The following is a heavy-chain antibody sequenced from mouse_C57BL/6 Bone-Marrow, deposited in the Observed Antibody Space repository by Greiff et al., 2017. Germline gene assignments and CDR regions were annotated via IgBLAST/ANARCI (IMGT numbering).Heavy chain of an antibody. CDR3: ARDLGLQRRGCAY. CDR2: INPSTGGT. Sequence: VKLQESGPELVKPGASVKISCKASGYSFTGYYMNWVKQSPETSLEWIGEINPSTGGTTYNQKFQAKATLTVDKSSSTAYMQRKSLTAEDAAVYYGARDLGLQRRGCAYWGQGTLVTVSA. D-gene: IGHD1-2*01. V-gene: IGHV1-42*01. CDR1: GYSFTGYY. J-gene: IGHJ3*01.